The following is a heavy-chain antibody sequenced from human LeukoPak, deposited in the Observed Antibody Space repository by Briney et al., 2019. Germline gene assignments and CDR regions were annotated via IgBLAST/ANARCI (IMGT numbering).Heavy chain of an antibody. CDR3: ARKRDDFWSGYHFDL. Sequence: PSETLSLTCAVYGGSFSGYYWSWIRQPPGKGLEWIGYISYSGTTNYNPSLKSRVTISVDTSKNQFSLKLSSVTAADTAVYYCARKRDDFWSGYHFDLWGQGTLVTVSS. J-gene: IGHJ4*02. V-gene: IGHV4-59*01. D-gene: IGHD3-3*01. CDR1: GGSFSGYY. CDR2: ISYSGTT.